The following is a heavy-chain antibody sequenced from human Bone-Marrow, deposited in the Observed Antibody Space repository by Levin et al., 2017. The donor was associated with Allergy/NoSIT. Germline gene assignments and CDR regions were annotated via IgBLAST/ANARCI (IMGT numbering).Heavy chain of an antibody. CDR2: ISYDGRKE. V-gene: IGHV3-30*04. CDR3: VRDVYSAGWSDS. J-gene: IGHJ4*02. CDR1: GFPFNRNS. Sequence: PGGSLRLSCATSGFPFNRNSMHWVRQAPGKGLDWVAVISYDGRKEYYADSVKGRFTISRDISKSTLYLQMNNLRPEDTAVYYCVRDVYSAGWSDSWGQGTQVTVSS. D-gene: IGHD5-12*01.